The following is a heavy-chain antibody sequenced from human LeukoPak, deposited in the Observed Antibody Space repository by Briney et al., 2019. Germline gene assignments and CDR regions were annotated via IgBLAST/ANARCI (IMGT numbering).Heavy chain of an antibody. CDR2: ISSSSVYI. CDR3: ASSGSYRFDY. V-gene: IGHV3-21*01. CDR1: GFIFSNYN. D-gene: IGHD1-26*01. Sequence: GGSLRLSCAASGFIFSNYNMNWVRQAPGKGLEWVSSISSSSVYIYYADSVKGRFTISRDNAKNSLYLHMNSLRAEDTAVYYCASSGSYRFDYWGQGTLVTVSS. J-gene: IGHJ4*02.